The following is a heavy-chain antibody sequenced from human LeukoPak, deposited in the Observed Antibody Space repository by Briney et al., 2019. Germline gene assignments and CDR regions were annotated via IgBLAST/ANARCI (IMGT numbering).Heavy chain of an antibody. V-gene: IGHV4-59*01. J-gene: IGHJ4*02. Sequence: SETLSLTCTVSGGSISSYYWSWIRQPPGKGLEWIGYIYYSGSTNYNPSLKSRVTISVDTSKNQFSLKLSSVTAADTAVYYCARALGGYDLGYWGQGTLVTVSS. D-gene: IGHD5-12*01. CDR1: GGSISSYY. CDR2: IYYSGST. CDR3: ARALGGYDLGY.